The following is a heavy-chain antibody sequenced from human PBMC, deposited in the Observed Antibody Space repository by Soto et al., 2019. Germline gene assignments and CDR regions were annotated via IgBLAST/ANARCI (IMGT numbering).Heavy chain of an antibody. CDR2: INSDGSST. V-gene: IGHV3-74*01. Sequence: EVQLVESGGGLVQPGGSLRLSCAASGFTFSSYWMHWVRQAPGQGLVWVSRINSDGSSTSYADSVKGRFTISRDNAKNTLYLQMNSLRAEDTAVYYCVRTSLVVAAATWEDYWGQGTLVTVSS. CDR3: VRTSLVVAAATWEDY. J-gene: IGHJ4*02. D-gene: IGHD2-15*01. CDR1: GFTFSSYW.